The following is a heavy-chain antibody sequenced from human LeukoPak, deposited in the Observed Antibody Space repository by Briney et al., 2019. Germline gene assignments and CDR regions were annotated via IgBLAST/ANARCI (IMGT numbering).Heavy chain of an antibody. CDR1: GGSISSYY. V-gene: IGHV4-59*08. Sequence: PSETLSLTCTVSGGSISSYYWSWIRQPPGNGLEWIGYIYYSGSTNYNPSLKSRVTISVDTSKNQFSLKLSSVTAADTAVYYCARHIAAAGHFDYWGQGTLVTVSS. CDR3: ARHIAAAGHFDY. D-gene: IGHD6-13*01. J-gene: IGHJ4*02. CDR2: IYYSGST.